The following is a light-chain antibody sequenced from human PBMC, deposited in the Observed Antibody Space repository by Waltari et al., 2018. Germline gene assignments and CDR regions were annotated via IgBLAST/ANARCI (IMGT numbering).Light chain of an antibody. CDR1: QSINNF. Sequence: EIVLTQSPATLSLSPAQRATLSCRASQSINNFLAWYQQKPGQPPRLLIADASSRATGIPARFSGSGSGTDFTLTISRLEPEDFAIYYCQLRDNWPPYTFGQGTKLEIK. CDR2: DAS. V-gene: IGKV3-11*01. J-gene: IGKJ2*01. CDR3: QLRDNWPPYT.